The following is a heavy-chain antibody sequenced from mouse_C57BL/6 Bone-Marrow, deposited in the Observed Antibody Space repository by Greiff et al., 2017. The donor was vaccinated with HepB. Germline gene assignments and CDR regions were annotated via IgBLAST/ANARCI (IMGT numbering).Heavy chain of an antibody. CDR2: IDPSDSYT. Sequence: QVQLKQPGAELVMPGASVKLSCKASGYTFTSYWMHWVKQRPGQGLEWIGEIDPSDSYTNYNQKFKGKSTLTVDKSSSTAYMQLSSLTSEDSAVYYCAREAPDYYGSSPFDYWGQGTTLTVSS. D-gene: IGHD1-1*01. CDR1: GYTFTSYW. V-gene: IGHV1-69*01. CDR3: AREAPDYYGSSPFDY. J-gene: IGHJ2*01.